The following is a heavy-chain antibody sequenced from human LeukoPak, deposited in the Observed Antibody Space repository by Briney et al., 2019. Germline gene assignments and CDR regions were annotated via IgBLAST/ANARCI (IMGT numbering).Heavy chain of an antibody. CDR1: SGSISTSNYY. CDR2: IFYSGST. Sequence: SETLSLTCTVSSGSISTSNYYWGWVRQPPGKALEWIGNIFYSGSTNYNPSLKSRVTISVDTSKNQFSLKLSSVTAADTAVYYCARFNVVVTANFDYWGQGTLVTVSS. D-gene: IGHD2-21*02. CDR3: ARFNVVVTANFDY. J-gene: IGHJ4*02. V-gene: IGHV4-61*05.